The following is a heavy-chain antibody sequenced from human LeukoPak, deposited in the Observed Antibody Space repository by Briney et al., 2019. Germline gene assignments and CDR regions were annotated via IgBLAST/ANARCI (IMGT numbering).Heavy chain of an antibody. CDR3: AKDEGLGSWSEC. V-gene: IGHV3-23*01. Sequence: GGSLRLSCAASGFTFSSYAMSWVRQAPGKGLEWVSAISGGGGSTYYADSVKGRFTISRDNSKNTLYLQMNSLRAEDTAVYYCAKDEGLGSWSECWGQGTLVTVSS. CDR1: GFTFSSYA. J-gene: IGHJ5*01. CDR2: ISGGGGST.